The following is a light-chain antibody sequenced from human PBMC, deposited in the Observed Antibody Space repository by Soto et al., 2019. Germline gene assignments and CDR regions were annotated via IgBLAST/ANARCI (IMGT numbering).Light chain of an antibody. J-gene: IGKJ5*01. CDR1: QSISNH. V-gene: IGKV3-11*01. CDR3: QQRGAS. Sequence: EIVLTQSPVTLSLSTGERAALSCRASQSISNHLAWYQQKPGQAPRLLIYDAFHRATGIPARFSGSGSGADFTLTISSLESEDFAVYYCQQRGASFGQGTRLEIK. CDR2: DAF.